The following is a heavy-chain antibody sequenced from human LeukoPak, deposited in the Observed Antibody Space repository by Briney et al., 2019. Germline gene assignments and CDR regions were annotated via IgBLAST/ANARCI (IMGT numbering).Heavy chain of an antibody. Sequence: ASVKVSCKVSGYTLAELSMNWVRQAPGQGLEWMGGFDPEDGETIYAQKFQGRVTMTEDTSTDTAYMELSSLRSEDTAVYYCATDYGDYYFDYWGQGTLVTVSS. D-gene: IGHD4-17*01. CDR1: GYTLAELS. CDR2: FDPEDGET. J-gene: IGHJ4*02. V-gene: IGHV1-24*01. CDR3: ATDYGDYYFDY.